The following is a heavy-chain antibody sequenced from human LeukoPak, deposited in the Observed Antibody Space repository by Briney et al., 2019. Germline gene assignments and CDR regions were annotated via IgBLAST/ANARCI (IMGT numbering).Heavy chain of an antibody. CDR1: GFTLSSYA. V-gene: IGHV3-30-3*01. CDR2: ISYDGSNK. J-gene: IGHJ3*02. CDR3: ARAFEGDAFDI. Sequence: GGSLRLSCAASGFTLSSYAMHWVRQAPGKGLEWVAVISYDGSNKYYADSVKGRFTISRDNSKNTLYLQMNSLRAEDTAVYYCARAFEGDAFDIWGQGTMVTVSS.